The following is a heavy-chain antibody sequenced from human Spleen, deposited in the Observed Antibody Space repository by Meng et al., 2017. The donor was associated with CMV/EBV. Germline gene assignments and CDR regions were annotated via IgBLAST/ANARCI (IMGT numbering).Heavy chain of an antibody. J-gene: IGHJ4*02. Sequence: ASVKVSCKASGYTFIDYYIHWVRQAPGQGLEWMGWINPNSGVTIYAQKFQDRVTMTRGTSTSTVYMELSSLRSEDTALYYCAREIKQQLPRVVGYWGQGTLVTVSS. D-gene: IGHD6-13*01. CDR1: GYTFIDYY. CDR3: AREIKQQLPRVVGY. V-gene: IGHV1-2*02. CDR2: INPNSGVT.